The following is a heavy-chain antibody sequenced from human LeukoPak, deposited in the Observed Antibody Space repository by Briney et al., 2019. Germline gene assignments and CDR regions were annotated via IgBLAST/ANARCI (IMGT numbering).Heavy chain of an antibody. CDR2: IKQDGSEK. CDR3: ARAPTRTVVVAEDDY. D-gene: IGHD2-15*01. J-gene: IGHJ4*02. V-gene: IGHV3-7*01. CDR1: GFTFSSYW. Sequence: PVGSLRLSCAASGFTFSSYWMSWVRQAPGKGLEWVANIKQDGSEKYYVDSVKGRFSISRDNAKNSLYLQMNSLRAEDTAVYYCARAPTRTVVVAEDDYWGQGTLVTDSS.